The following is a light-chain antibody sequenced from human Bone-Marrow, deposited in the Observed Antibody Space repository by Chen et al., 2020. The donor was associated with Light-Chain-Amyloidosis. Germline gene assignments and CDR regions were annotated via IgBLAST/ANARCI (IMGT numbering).Light chain of an antibody. J-gene: IGLJ2*01. Sequence: QSVLTQPPSVSGAPGQRVTISGTGSSSNLGAGYDVHWYQQLPGTAPKLLINGNSNRPSGGPGRFSGSPSGTPASLTITGLQAEDGADYYCQAYGSPHVVVGGGTKLTVL. CDR2: GNS. V-gene: IGLV1-40*01. CDR1: SSNLGAGYD. CDR3: QAYGSPHVV.